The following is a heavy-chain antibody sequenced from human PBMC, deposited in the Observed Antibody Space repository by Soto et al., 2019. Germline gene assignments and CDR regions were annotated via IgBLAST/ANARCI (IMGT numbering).Heavy chain of an antibody. CDR1: GFTLTTYS. D-gene: IGHD6-19*01. J-gene: IGHJ4*02. CDR3: ARGAVTGTSLFDY. Sequence: GGSLRLSCAVSGFTLTTYSMNWVRQAPGKGLEWISFINKNGFTIYYADSVKGRFTISRDCAKNSLYLQMDSLRHEDTAVYYCARGAVTGTSLFDYWGLGTLVTVPS. CDR2: INKNGFTI. V-gene: IGHV3-48*02.